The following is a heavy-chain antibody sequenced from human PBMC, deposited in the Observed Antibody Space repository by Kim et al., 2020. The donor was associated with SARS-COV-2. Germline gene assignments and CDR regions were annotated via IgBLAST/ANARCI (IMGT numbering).Heavy chain of an antibody. D-gene: IGHD2-15*01. Sequence: GGSLRLSCAASGFTFSSYSMNWVRQAPGKGLEWVSSISSSSSYIYYADSVKGRFTISRDNAKNSLYLQMNSLRAEDTAVYYCARDGGYCSGGSCYSNSIDYWGQGTLVTVSS. CDR3: ARDGGYCSGGSCYSNSIDY. CDR1: GFTFSSYS. V-gene: IGHV3-21*01. CDR2: ISSSSSYI. J-gene: IGHJ4*02.